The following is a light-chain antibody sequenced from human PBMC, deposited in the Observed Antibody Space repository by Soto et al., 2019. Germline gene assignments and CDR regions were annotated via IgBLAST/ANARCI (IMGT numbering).Light chain of an antibody. J-gene: IGKJ1*01. CDR2: AAS. CDR1: QNIKTY. CDR3: QQSFSPPPWT. V-gene: IGKV1-39*01. Sequence: DIQMTQSPSSLSASVGDSVTITCRASQNIKTYLNWYQQKPGKAPNLLIYAASSLHSGVPSRFSGSGSGTDLTLTIRSLQPEDFATYYCQQSFSPPPWTFGQGTKVEIK.